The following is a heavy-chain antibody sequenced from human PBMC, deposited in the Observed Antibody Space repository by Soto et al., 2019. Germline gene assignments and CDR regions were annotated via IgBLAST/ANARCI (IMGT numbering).Heavy chain of an antibody. Sequence: QLPLQESGPGLAKPSETLSLTCTVSGGSISSSPYYWDWIRQPQGKGLEWIGSLYYTGGTYYNPSPKSRVTITIDTTKNHFCLKLKYVTAADAAVYYCARRVGATVTPADGFDIRCQGTMVTVST. CDR3: ARRVGATVTPADGFDI. D-gene: IGHD4-17*01. J-gene: IGHJ3*02. V-gene: IGHV4-39*02. CDR2: LYYTGGT. CDR1: GGSISSSPYY.